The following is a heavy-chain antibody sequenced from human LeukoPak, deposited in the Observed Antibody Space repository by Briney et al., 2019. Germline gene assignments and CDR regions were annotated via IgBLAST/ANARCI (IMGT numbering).Heavy chain of an antibody. CDR2: IGGTGVRT. Sequence: QAGGSLRLSCVSSGFTFSSYAMSWVRQAPGKGLEWVSTIGGTGVRTYYADSVKGRFTISRDNSKNTLYLQINTLRAEDTAVYFCAKDRLGGPYFFHYWGQGTLVTVSS. CDR1: GFTFSSYA. V-gene: IGHV3-23*01. CDR3: AKDRLGGPYFFHY. D-gene: IGHD3-16*01. J-gene: IGHJ4*02.